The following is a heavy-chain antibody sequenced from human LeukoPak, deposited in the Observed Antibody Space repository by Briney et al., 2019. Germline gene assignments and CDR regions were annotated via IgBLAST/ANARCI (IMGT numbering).Heavy chain of an antibody. J-gene: IGHJ4*02. D-gene: IGHD2-15*01. CDR3: ARLLKEKYCTGGSCGFDS. V-gene: IGHV4-59*08. CDR2: MYYSGPT. CDR1: GDSISGYY. Sequence: SETLSLNCSVSGDSISGYYWSWIRQPPGKGLEWMGFMYYSGPTYYTPSLRSRLTMSVGTSKNLFSLRLSSVTAADTAVYYCARLLKEKYCTGGSCGFDSWGQGTLVTVSS.